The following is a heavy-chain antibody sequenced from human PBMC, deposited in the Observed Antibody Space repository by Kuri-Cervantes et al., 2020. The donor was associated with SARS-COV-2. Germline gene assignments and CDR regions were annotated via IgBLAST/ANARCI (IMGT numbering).Heavy chain of an antibody. V-gene: IGHV4-38-2*02. CDR2: IYHSGST. D-gene: IGHD2-15*01. J-gene: IGHJ3*02. Sequence: GSLRLSCTVSGYSISSGYYWGWIRQPPGKGLEWIGSIYHSGSTYYNPPLKSRVTISVDTSKNQFSLKLSSVTAADTAVYYCAREGGSRYHDAFDIWGQGTMVTVSS. CDR1: GYSISSGYY. CDR3: AREGGSRYHDAFDI.